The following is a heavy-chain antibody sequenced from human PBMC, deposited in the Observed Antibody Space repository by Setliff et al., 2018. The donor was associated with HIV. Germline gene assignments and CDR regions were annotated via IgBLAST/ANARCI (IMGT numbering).Heavy chain of an antibody. D-gene: IGHD3-16*01. CDR2: IKSNIDGGTR. J-gene: IGHJ4*02. V-gene: IGHV3-15*01. CDR1: GFTFSSYA. CDR3: TTGGAD. Sequence: GESLKISCAASGFTFSSYAMSWVRQTPGKGLEWVGRIKSNIDGGTRDYAAPVKGRFTISRDDSKNTVYLQMNSLKSEDSALYYCTTGGADWGQGTRVTVSS.